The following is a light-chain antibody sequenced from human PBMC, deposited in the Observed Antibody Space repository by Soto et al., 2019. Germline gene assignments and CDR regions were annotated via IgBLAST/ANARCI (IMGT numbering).Light chain of an antibody. V-gene: IGKV1-39*01. CDR3: QQNYNTPIT. CDR2: AAS. CDR1: QSIGTF. J-gene: IGKJ5*01. Sequence: DIQMTQSPSSLPASVGDRVTITCRASQSIGTFLSWYQQKSGRAPKLLVYAASSLQIGVPSRFSGSGSGTNFTLTISSLQPEDFATYFCQQNYNTPITFGQGTRLEIK.